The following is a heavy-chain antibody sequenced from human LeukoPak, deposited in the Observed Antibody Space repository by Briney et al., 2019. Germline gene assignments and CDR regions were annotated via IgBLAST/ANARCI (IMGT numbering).Heavy chain of an antibody. D-gene: IGHD3-10*01. CDR1: GGSISSYY. Sequence: SSETLSLTCTVSGGSISSYYWTWIRQPAGKGLEWIGRIYTSGSTNYSPSLRSRVTMSVDTSKNQFSLKLSFVTAADTAVYYCARDFYGSGSFRFGPWGQGTLVTVSS. J-gene: IGHJ5*02. V-gene: IGHV4-4*07. CDR2: IYTSGST. CDR3: ARDFYGSGSFRFGP.